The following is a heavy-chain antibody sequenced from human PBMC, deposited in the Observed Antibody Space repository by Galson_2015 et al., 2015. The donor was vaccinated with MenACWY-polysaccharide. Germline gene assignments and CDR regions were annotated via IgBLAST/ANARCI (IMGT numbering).Heavy chain of an antibody. CDR3: ARASRSVAATPS. J-gene: IGHJ4*02. D-gene: IGHD6-25*01. CDR1: QFTFSSHW. V-gene: IGHV3-7*01. CDR2: INQDGSVT. Sequence: SLRLSCAASQFTFSSHWMSWVRQTPGKGLEWLANINQDGSVTQYVDSVKGRFTISRDNTKSSLYLQMNSLRVEDTAMYYCARASRSVAATPSWGQGTLVTVSS.